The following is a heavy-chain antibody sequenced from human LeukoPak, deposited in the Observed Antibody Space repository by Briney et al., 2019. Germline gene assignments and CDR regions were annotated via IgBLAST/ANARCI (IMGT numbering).Heavy chain of an antibody. CDR2: IDDDGSDT. CDR1: GFTFSNYY. J-gene: IGHJ4*02. Sequence: GGSLRLSRAVSGFTFSNYYMHWVRRAPGKGLVWVSRIDDDGSDTTYADSVKGRFTISRDNAKNTLYLQMNSLRVEDTAVYYCARVRYCSSTSCTKAYFDSWGQGTLVTVSS. D-gene: IGHD2-2*01. CDR3: ARVRYCSSTSCTKAYFDS. V-gene: IGHV3-74*01.